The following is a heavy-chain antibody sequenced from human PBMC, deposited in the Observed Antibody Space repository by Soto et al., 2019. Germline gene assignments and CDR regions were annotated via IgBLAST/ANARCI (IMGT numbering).Heavy chain of an antibody. CDR3: ANQELGSYFGA. J-gene: IGHJ5*02. Sequence: EVRLLESGGGLVKPGGSLRLSCATSGLTFSNYAMSWVRQAPGGGLEWVSSMSGSSSTTYYADSVRGRFTISRDRSKNTLYLQMSSLRAEDTALYYCANQELGSYFGAWGLGTLVTVSS. CDR1: GLTFSNYA. CDR2: MSGSSSTT. V-gene: IGHV3-23*01. D-gene: IGHD1-26*01.